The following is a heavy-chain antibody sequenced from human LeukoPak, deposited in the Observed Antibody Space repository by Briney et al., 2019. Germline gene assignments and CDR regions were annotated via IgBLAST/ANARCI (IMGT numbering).Heavy chain of an antibody. CDR1: GGTFSSYA. Sequence: ASVKVSCKASGGTFSSYAISWVRQAPGQGLEWMGRIIPILGIANYAQKFQGRVTITADKSTSTACMELSSLRSEDTAVYYCARVARDGYNILPAPQWYDYWGQGTLVTVSS. D-gene: IGHD5-24*01. J-gene: IGHJ4*02. CDR2: IIPILGIA. CDR3: ARVARDGYNILPAPQWYDY. V-gene: IGHV1-69*04.